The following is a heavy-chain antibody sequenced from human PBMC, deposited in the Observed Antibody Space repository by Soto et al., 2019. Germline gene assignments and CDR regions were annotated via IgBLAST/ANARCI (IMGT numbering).Heavy chain of an antibody. CDR2: ISRASDYI. CDR3: VPSRITLIRGRIRHPPYNWFDP. V-gene: IGHV3-21*01. J-gene: IGHJ5*02. D-gene: IGHD3-10*01. Sequence: VQLVESGGGLVKPGGSLRLSCTASGFTFTNYGMTWVRQAPGKGLEWVSSISRASDYIYYADSVNGRFTISRDNAKNSLYLQMNSLSAEDTAVYFCVPSRITLIRGRIRHPPYNWFDPWGQRTLVTVSS. CDR1: GFTFTNYG.